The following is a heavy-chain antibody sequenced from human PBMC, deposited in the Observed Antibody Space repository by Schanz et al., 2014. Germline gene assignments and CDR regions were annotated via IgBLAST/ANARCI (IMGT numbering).Heavy chain of an antibody. J-gene: IGHJ4*02. Sequence: VQLVESGGGVVQPGRSLRLSCAASGFNFSNYDIHWVRQAPGKGLEWVSSISSSSSYISYADSVKGRFTISRDNAENTLYLQMNSLRVEDTAVYYCAMGGYQLHQWGQGTLVTVSS. D-gene: IGHD1-7*01. CDR3: AMGGYQLHQ. CDR2: ISSSSSYI. V-gene: IGHV3-21*01. CDR1: GFNFSNYD.